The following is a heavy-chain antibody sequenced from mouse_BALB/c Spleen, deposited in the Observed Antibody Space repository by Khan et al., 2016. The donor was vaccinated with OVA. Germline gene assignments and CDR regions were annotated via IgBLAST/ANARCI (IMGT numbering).Heavy chain of an antibody. CDR2: IWGDGST. CDR3: ARAYYGNYRGAMDY. J-gene: IGHJ4*01. Sequence: VQLQESGPGLEAPSQSLSITCTVSGFTLTGYGVNWVRQPPGKGLEWLGMIWGDGSTDYNSALKSRLSISKDNSKSQVFLKMNSQQTDDKARYYCARAYYGNYRGAMDYWGQGTSVTVSS. V-gene: IGHV2-6-7*01. CDR1: GFTLTGYG. D-gene: IGHD2-10*01.